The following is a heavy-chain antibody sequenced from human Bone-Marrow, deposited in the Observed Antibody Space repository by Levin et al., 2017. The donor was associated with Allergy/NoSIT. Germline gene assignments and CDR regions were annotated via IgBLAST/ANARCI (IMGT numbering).Heavy chain of an antibody. CDR2: IYYNGST. J-gene: IGHJ3*01. V-gene: IGHV4-39*07. D-gene: IGHD3-10*01. CDR3: ARLRRGFPAFDL. Sequence: SQTLSLTCTVSGDSISSRSFFWGWIRQPPGKGLECIGTIYYNGSTYYSSSLKSRVSISLDTSKNQFSLELDSVTAADTAVYYCARLRRGFPAFDLWGQGTLVTVS. CDR1: GDSISSRSFF.